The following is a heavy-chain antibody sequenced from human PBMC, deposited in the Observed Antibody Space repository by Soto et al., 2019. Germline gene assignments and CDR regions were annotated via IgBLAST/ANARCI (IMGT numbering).Heavy chain of an antibody. CDR1: GGSISISNW. D-gene: IGHD2-8*01. V-gene: IGHV4-4*02. CDR3: ARAPAYCTNGVCHTYYYYGMDV. J-gene: IGHJ6*02. CDR2: IYHSGST. Sequence: PSETLSLTCAVSGGSISISNWCSCVRQPPGKGLEWIGEIYHSGSTNYNPSLKSRVTISVDKSKNQFSLKLSSVTAADTAVYYCARAPAYCTNGVCHTYYYYGMDVWGQGTTVTVSS.